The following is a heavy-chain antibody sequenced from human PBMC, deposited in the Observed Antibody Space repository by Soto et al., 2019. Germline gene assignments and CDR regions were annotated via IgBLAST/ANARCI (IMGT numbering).Heavy chain of an antibody. D-gene: IGHD5-12*01. CDR2: IKPDNGNT. V-gene: IGHV1-18*04. CDR3: ATSYDSGFDP. Sequence: QLQLVQSGGEVKKPGASVRVSCEAYGYPFSKYGISWIRQAPGQGLEWMGWIKPDNGNTDYAQKFLGRVTMTTDTSSNTAYMELRSLRSDDTAVYYCATSYDSGFDPWGQGTLVSVSS. CDR1: GYPFSKYG. J-gene: IGHJ5*02.